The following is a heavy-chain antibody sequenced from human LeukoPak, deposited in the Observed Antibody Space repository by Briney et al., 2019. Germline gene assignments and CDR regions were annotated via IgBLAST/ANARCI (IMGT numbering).Heavy chain of an antibody. CDR1: GFSFSSYW. CDR2: MKQDGSET. D-gene: IGHD3-22*01. J-gene: IGHJ4*02. V-gene: IGHV3-7*01. Sequence: GGSLRLSCAASGFSFSSYWMTWVRQKPGRGLEWVANMKQDGSETNYVDSVKGRFTISRDNAKNSLHLQMNSLTAEDTAVYYCARGGGRGDYNERYYFDYWGQGTLVTVSS. CDR3: ARGGGRGDYNERYYFDY.